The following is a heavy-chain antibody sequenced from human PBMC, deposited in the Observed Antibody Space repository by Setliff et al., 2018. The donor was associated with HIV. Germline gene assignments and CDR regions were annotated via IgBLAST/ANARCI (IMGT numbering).Heavy chain of an antibody. CDR1: GYIIVGYK. J-gene: IGHJ3*01. Sequence: ASVTVSCKATGYIIVGYKMNWVRQVPGQGLEWIGRISPNNGAAEYAPRFQGRVRMTLDTSISTAYLEIPSLTSDDAAVYYCARPRVFDSFDVWGQGTMVTVSS. CDR3: ARPRVFDSFDV. V-gene: IGHV1-2*06. CDR2: ISPNNGAA.